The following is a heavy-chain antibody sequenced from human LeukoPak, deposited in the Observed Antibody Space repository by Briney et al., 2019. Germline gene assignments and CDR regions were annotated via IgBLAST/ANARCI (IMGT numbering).Heavy chain of an antibody. V-gene: IGHV3-30*18. CDR3: AKDTGSTSWHTFDS. Sequence: GGSLRLSCVASGFTFSSYGMHWVRQAPGKGLEWVVVISYDGSNKYYADSVKGRFTISRDNSKNTLYLEMNSLRTEDTAVYYCAKDTGSTSWHTFDSWSQGTLVTVSS. J-gene: IGHJ4*02. D-gene: IGHD2-2*01. CDR2: ISYDGSNK. CDR1: GFTFSSYG.